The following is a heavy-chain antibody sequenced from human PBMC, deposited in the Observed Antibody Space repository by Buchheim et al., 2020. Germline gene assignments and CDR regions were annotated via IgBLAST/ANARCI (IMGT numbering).Heavy chain of an antibody. CDR2: ISYDGSNK. CDR1: GFTFSTSG. J-gene: IGHJ4*02. CDR3: AKDRTVYGLGEIDY. Sequence: QVHLVESGGGVVQSGRSLRLSCAASGFTFSTSGMHWVRQAPGKGLEWVAVISYDGSNKYYADSVKGRFTISRDNSKNTLYLQMNSLRAEDTAVYYCAKDRTVYGLGEIDYWGQGTL. D-gene: IGHD3-10*01. V-gene: IGHV3-30*18.